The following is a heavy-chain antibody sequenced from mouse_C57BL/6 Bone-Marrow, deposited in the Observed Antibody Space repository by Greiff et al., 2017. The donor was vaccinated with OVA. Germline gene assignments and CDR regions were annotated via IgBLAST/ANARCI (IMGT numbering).Heavy chain of an antibody. CDR1: GYTFTSYW. V-gene: IGHV1-61*01. Sequence: QVQLQQPGAELVRPGSSVKLSCKASGYTFTSYWMDWVKQRPGQGLEWIGNIYPSDSETHYNQKFKDKATLTVDKSSSTGYMQLSSLTSEDAAVYYCARGRDYDGNYDYCDYWGQGTTLTVSS. J-gene: IGHJ2*01. CDR3: ARGRDYDGNYDYCDY. CDR2: IYPSDSET. D-gene: IGHD2-3*01.